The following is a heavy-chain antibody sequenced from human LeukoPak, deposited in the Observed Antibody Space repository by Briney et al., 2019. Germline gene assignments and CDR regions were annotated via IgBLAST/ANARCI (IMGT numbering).Heavy chain of an antibody. V-gene: IGHV3-30*04. CDR3: AKGDSSRLTIYYYYYGMDV. J-gene: IGHJ6*02. CDR2: ISYDGSNK. Sequence: QSGGSLRLSCAASGFTFSSYAMHWVRQAPGKGLEWVAVISYDGSNKYYADSVKGRFTISRDNSKNTLYLQMNSLRAEDTAVYYCAKGDSSRLTIYYYYYGMDVWGQGTTVTVSS. D-gene: IGHD6-13*01. CDR1: GFTFSSYA.